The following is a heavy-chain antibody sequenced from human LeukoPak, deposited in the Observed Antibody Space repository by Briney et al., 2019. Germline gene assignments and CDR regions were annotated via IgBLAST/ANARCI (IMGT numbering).Heavy chain of an antibody. V-gene: IGHV3-9*01. J-gene: IGHJ4*02. D-gene: IGHD6-13*01. CDR2: ISWNSGRI. CDR3: AKDMRTDAAGTLDY. Sequence: GGSLRLSCAASGFTFDDYAMHWVRQAPGKGVEWVSGISWNSGRIGYGDSVKGRFTISRDNAKNSSYLQMNSLRAEDTALYYCAKDMRTDAAGTLDYWGQGTLVTVSS. CDR1: GFTFDDYA.